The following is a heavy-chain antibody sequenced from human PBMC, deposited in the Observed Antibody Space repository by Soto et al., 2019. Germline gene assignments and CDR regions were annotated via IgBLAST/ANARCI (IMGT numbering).Heavy chain of an antibody. D-gene: IGHD6-19*01. CDR2: IWYDGSNK. Sequence: QVQLVESGGGVVQPGRSLRLSCAASGFTFSSYGMHWVRQAPGKGLEWVAVIWYDGSNKYYADSVKGRFTISRDNSKNTLYLQMNSLRAEDTAVYYCARDAQYSSGWSNWYFDLWGRGTLVTVSS. CDR1: GFTFSSYG. V-gene: IGHV3-33*01. CDR3: ARDAQYSSGWSNWYFDL. J-gene: IGHJ2*01.